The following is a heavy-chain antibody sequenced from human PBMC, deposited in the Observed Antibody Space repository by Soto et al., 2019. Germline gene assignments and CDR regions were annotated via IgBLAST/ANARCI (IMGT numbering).Heavy chain of an antibody. CDR1: GFTFRNYV. D-gene: IGHD2-21*01. J-gene: IGHJ6*02. V-gene: IGHV3-23*01. CDR2: ISGGGDRT. CDR3: AKNIGIPTQAMDV. Sequence: VQLLESGGGLVQPGGSLRLSCAASGFTFRNYVMSWVRQAPGKGLEWVSSISGGGDRTYYAESVKGRFTISRDNSKNTLSLHMNSLRGEDTAIFYCAKNIGIPTQAMDVWGQGTTVTVSS.